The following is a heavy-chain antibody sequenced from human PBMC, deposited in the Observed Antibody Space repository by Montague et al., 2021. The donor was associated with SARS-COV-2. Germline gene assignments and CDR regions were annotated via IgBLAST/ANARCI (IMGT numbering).Heavy chain of an antibody. CDR2: IYYSGGI. CDR3: ARAVFVRRAVNWFDP. J-gene: IGHJ5*02. D-gene: IGHD3-10*01. V-gene: IGHV4-59*11. Sequence: SETLSLTCTVSGGSMSGHYWAWIRQPPGKGLEWLAYIYYSGGINSNASLKSRVTMSVDTSKNQFSLKLTSVTAADTAVYYCARAVFVRRAVNWFDPWGQGTLVTVSS. CDR1: GGSMSGHY.